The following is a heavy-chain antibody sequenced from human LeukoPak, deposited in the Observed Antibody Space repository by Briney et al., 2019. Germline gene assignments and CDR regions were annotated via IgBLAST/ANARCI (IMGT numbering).Heavy chain of an antibody. CDR2: ISSSSITI. Sequence: GGSLRLSCAASGFSFSSYSMNWVRQAPGAGLEWVSYISSSSITIYYAGSVKGRFTISRDNAKNSLYLQMNGLRAEDTAVYYCASDMVRGVIIMGKEGAFDIWGQGTMVAVSS. CDR1: GFSFSSYS. V-gene: IGHV3-48*01. D-gene: IGHD3-10*01. J-gene: IGHJ3*02. CDR3: ASDMVRGVIIMGKEGAFDI.